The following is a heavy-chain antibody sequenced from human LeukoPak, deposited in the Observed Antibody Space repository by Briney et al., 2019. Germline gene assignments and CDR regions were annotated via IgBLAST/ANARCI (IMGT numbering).Heavy chain of an antibody. V-gene: IGHV3-23*01. D-gene: IGHD3-9*01. CDR3: AKLPSYYDILTGSFDY. CDR1: GFTFSSYA. Sequence: SGGSLRLSCAASGFTFSSYAMSSVRQAPGKGLEWVSAISGSGGSTYYADSVKGRFTISRDNSKNTLYLQMNSLRAEDTAVYYCAKLPSYYDILTGSFDYWGQGTLVTVSS. CDR2: ISGSGGST. J-gene: IGHJ4*02.